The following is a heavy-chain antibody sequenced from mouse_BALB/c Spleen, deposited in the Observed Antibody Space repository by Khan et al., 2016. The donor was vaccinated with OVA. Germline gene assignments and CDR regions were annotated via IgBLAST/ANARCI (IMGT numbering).Heavy chain of an antibody. V-gene: IGHV1-77*01. CDR3: ARECVAWFPY. Sequence: QVQLKQSGAELARPGASVKLSCKASGYTFTDYNINWVKQRPGQGLEWIGEIYPGSNNTYYNEKFKGKATLTADKSSSTAYMQLSSLTSEDSAIYFCARECVAWFPYWGQGTLVTVSA. CDR1: GYTFTDYN. CDR2: IYPGSNNT. J-gene: IGHJ3*01.